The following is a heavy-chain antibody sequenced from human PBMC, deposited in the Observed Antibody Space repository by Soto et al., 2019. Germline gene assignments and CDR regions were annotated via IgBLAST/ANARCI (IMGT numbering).Heavy chain of an antibody. J-gene: IGHJ4*02. Sequence: QVQLVQSGAEVKKPGSSVKVSCKASGGTFSSYAISWVRQAPGQGLEWMGGIIPIFGTADYAQKFQGRGTITADESTSTAYMELSSLRSEDTAVYYCARDGGVYDYRPFDYWGQGTLVTVSS. CDR2: IIPIFGTA. CDR1: GGTFSSYA. CDR3: ARDGGVYDYRPFDY. D-gene: IGHD4-17*01. V-gene: IGHV1-69*12.